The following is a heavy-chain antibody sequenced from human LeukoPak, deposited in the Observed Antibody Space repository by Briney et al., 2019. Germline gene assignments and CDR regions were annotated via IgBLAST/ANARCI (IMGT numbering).Heavy chain of an antibody. Sequence: GGSLRLSCAASGFTFSSYAMSWVRQAPGKGLEWVSPISGGTTYYADSVKGRFTISRDNSKDTLYLQMNSLRAEDTAIYYCARVLGYNYGHGLDYWGQGVLITVSS. D-gene: IGHD1-1*01. CDR3: ARVLGYNYGHGLDY. J-gene: IGHJ4*02. CDR1: GFTFSSYA. V-gene: IGHV3-23*01. CDR2: ISGGTT.